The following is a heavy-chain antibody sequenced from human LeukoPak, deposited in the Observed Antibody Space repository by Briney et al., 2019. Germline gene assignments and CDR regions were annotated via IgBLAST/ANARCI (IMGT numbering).Heavy chain of an antibody. Sequence: PSETLSLTCTVSGVSISSGTHYWSWIRQPPGKGLEWIGYIYHSGSTYYNPSLKSRVTISLDRSMNQFSLKLTSVTVADTAVDYCARGSNWVRGVYYFDYWGQGTLVTVSS. CDR1: GVSISSGTHY. J-gene: IGHJ4*02. CDR3: ARGSNWVRGVYYFDY. CDR2: IYHSGST. V-gene: IGHV4-30-2*01. D-gene: IGHD1-1*01.